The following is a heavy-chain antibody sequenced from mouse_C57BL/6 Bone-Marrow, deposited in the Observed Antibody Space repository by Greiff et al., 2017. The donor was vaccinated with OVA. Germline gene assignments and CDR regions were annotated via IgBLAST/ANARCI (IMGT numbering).Heavy chain of an antibody. CDR1: GYTFTSYW. CDR3: ARSYYGSSYVPWFAY. CDR2: INPSNGGT. J-gene: IGHJ3*01. Sequence: QVQLKQPGTELVKPGASVKLSCKASGYTFTSYWMHWVKQRPGQGLEWIGNINPSNGGTNYNEKFKSKATLTVDKSSSTAYMQLSSLTSEDSAVYYCARSYYGSSYVPWFAYWGQGTLVTVSA. V-gene: IGHV1-53*01. D-gene: IGHD1-1*01.